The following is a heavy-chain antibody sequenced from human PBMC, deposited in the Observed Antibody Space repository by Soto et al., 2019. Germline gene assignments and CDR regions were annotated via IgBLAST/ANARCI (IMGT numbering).Heavy chain of an antibody. J-gene: IGHJ4*02. Sequence: SETLSLTCTVSGGSINIGNYYWSWIRQPPGKGLEWIGFISYSGSTYYSTSLKSRVTISVDTSKSQFSLNLSFVTAADTAVYYCATMGTPATGLYFFDYWGQGSLVTVSS. CDR2: ISYSGST. CDR3: ATMGTPATGLYFFDY. D-gene: IGHD2-15*01. V-gene: IGHV4-30-4*01. CDR1: GGSINIGNYY.